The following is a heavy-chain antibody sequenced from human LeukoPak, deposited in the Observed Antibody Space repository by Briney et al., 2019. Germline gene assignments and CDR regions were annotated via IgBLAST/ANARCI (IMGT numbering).Heavy chain of an antibody. Sequence: TSETLSLTCAVYGGSFSGYYWSWIRQPPGKGLEWIGEINHSGSTNYNPSLKSRVTISVDTSKNQFSLKLSSVTAADTAVYYCARYIVAVPAAMFLRSKSYYFDYWGQGTLVTVSS. D-gene: IGHD2-2*01. CDR2: INHSGST. CDR3: ARYIVAVPAAMFLRSKSYYFDY. V-gene: IGHV4-34*01. J-gene: IGHJ4*02. CDR1: GGSFSGYY.